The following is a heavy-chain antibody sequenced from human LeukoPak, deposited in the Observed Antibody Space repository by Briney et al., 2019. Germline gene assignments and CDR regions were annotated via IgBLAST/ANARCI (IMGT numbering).Heavy chain of an antibody. CDR2: IRYDGSNK. D-gene: IGHD6-6*01. J-gene: IGHJ4*02. Sequence: GGSLRLSCAASGFTFSNYAMHWVRQAPGKGLEWVTFIRYDGSNKYYAESVKGRFTISRDNSKNTLYLQKSSLRAEDTAVYYCAKAIHSSSSGVVDYWGQGTLVTVYS. CDR1: GFTFSNYA. V-gene: IGHV3-30*02. CDR3: AKAIHSSSSGVVDY.